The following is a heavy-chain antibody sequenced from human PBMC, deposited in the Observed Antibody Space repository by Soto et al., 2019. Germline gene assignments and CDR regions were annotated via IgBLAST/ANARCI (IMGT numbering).Heavy chain of an antibody. CDR1: GGSFSGYY. D-gene: IGHD2-2*01. CDR3: ARGEDCSSTSCSRPVGYMDV. J-gene: IGHJ6*03. Sequence: SETLSLTCAVYGGSFSGYYWSWIRQPPGKGLEWTGEINHSGSTNYNPSLKSRVTISVDTSKNQFSLKLSSVTAADTAVYYCARGEDCSSTSCSRPVGYMDVWGKGTTVTFSS. V-gene: IGHV4-34*01. CDR2: INHSGST.